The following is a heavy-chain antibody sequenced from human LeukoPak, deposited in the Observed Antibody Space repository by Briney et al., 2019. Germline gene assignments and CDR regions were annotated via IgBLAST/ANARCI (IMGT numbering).Heavy chain of an antibody. Sequence: PSETLSLTCGVSGGSFSGHYWSWIRQPPGKGLEWIGEISHTGTTHSNPSLKSRVTISVDTSKNQFSLKLSSVTAADTAVYYCARDMGYSYGYRYYFDYWGQGTLVTVSS. CDR1: GGSFSGHY. D-gene: IGHD5-18*01. CDR2: ISHTGTT. V-gene: IGHV4-34*01. J-gene: IGHJ4*02. CDR3: ARDMGYSYGYRYYFDY.